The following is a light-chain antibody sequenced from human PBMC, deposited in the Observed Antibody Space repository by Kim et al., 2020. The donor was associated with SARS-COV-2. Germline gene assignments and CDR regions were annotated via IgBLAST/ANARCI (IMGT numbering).Light chain of an antibody. CDR1: KLGDKY. J-gene: IGLJ2*01. CDR2: QDS. Sequence: VSPGQTASITCSGDKLGDKYACWYQQKPGQSPVLVIYQDSKRPSGIPVRFSGSNSGNTATLTISGTQAMDEADYYCQAWDSSTGVFGGGTQLTVL. V-gene: IGLV3-1*01. CDR3: QAWDSSTGV.